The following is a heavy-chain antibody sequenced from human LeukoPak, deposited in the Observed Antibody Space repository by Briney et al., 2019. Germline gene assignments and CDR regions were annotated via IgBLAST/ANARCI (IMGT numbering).Heavy chain of an antibody. CDR3: ARPPLGLVLPFDI. J-gene: IGHJ3*02. V-gene: IGHV3-7*01. CDR2: IKKDGSEK. CDR1: GFTFSTYW. D-gene: IGHD3/OR15-3a*01. Sequence: PGGSLRLSCAASGFTFSTYWMTWVRQAPGMGLEWVANIKKDGSEKYYVDSVKGRFTISRDNAKNSLYLQMNSLRAEDTAVYYCARPPLGLVLPFDIWGQGTMVTVSS.